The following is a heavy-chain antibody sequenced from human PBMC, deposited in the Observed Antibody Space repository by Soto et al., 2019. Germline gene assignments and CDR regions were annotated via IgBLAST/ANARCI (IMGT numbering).Heavy chain of an antibody. J-gene: IGHJ3*02. CDR1: RFSFSTYA. D-gene: IGHD1-26*01. Sequence: QVQLVESGGGVVQPGRSLRLSCAASRFSFSTYAIHWVRQAPGKAVEWVAGISYDGGNEYYADSVKGRFTISRDNSKSTLYLNMNSLGSDVTVVYFRTRDRSGSNEIEDALDIWGRGTMVSVSS. CDR3: TRDRSGSNEIEDALDI. V-gene: IGHV3-30-3*01. CDR2: ISYDGGNE.